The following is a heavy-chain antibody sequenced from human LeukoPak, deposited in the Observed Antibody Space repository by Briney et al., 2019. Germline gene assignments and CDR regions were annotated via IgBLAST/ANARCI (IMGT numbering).Heavy chain of an antibody. CDR3: VKGTVATAVPNWFDP. V-gene: IGHV3-64D*09. J-gene: IGHJ5*02. CDR2: ISTNGGST. Sequence: GGSLRLSCSASGFTFSSYAMHWVRQAPGKGLEYVSAISTNGGSTYYADSVKGRFTISRDNSKNTLYLQMSSLRGEDTAVYYCVKGTVATAVPNWFDPWRQGTLVTVSS. D-gene: IGHD4-23*01. CDR1: GFTFSSYA.